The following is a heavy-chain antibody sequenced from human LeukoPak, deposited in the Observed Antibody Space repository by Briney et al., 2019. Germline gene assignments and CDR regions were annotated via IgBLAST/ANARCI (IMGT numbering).Heavy chain of an antibody. CDR1: GFTFSSYE. Sequence: PGGSLRLSCAASGFTFSSYEMNWVRQAPGKGLEWVSYISSSGSTIYYADSVKGRFTISRDNAKNSLYLQMNSLRAEDTAVYYCARDPRSSWYEKYFDYWGQGTLVTVSS. V-gene: IGHV3-48*03. J-gene: IGHJ4*02. CDR2: ISSSGSTI. CDR3: ARDPRSSWYEKYFDY. D-gene: IGHD6-13*01.